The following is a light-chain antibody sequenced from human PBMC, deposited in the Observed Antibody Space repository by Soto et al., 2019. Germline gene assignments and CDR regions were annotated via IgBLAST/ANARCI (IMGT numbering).Light chain of an antibody. Sequence: EIVLTQSPGTLSLSPGERATLSCRASQSVSSNFLAWYQQKPGQAPRLLIYGASSRATGIPDRFSGSGSGTDFTLAISRLEPEDFGVYYCQQRTDWPPLTFGGGTNVQIK. CDR3: QQRTDWPPLT. V-gene: IGKV3D-20*02. J-gene: IGKJ4*01. CDR2: GAS. CDR1: QSVSSNF.